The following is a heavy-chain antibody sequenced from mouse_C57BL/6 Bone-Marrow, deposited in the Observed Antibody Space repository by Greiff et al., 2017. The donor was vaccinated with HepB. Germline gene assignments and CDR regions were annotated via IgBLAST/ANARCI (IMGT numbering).Heavy chain of an antibody. CDR3: AFFYYYGYYAMDY. J-gene: IGHJ4*01. D-gene: IGHD1-1*01. CDR1: GYTFTSYW. CDR2: IYPGSGST. Sequence: QVQLQQPGAELVKPGASVKMSCKASGYTFTSYWITWVKQRPGQGLEWIGDIYPGSGSTNYNEKFKSKATLTVDTSSSTAYMQLSSLTTEDSAVYYCAFFYYYGYYAMDYWGQGTSVTVSS. V-gene: IGHV1-55*01.